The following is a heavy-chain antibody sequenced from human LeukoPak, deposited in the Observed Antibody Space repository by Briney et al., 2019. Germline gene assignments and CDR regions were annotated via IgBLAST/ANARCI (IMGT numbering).Heavy chain of an antibody. CDR3: AKVGAYGDYARHDY. J-gene: IGHJ4*02. D-gene: IGHD4-17*01. Sequence: PSETLSLTCAVSGYSISSGSYWGWIRQPPGKGLEWIGNMFHSGDTYHNPSLKSRVTISADTSKNQFSLKLTSVTAADTAVHYCAKVGAYGDYARHDYWGQGTLVTVSS. V-gene: IGHV4-38-2*01. CDR1: GYSISSGSY. CDR2: MFHSGDT.